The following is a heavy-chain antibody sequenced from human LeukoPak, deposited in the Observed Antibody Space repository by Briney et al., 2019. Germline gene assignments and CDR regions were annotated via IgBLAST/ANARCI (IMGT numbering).Heavy chain of an antibody. CDR3: ARAAPRPYCSSTSCYWGTYSMDV. J-gene: IGHJ6*02. CDR1: GFTFSSYA. V-gene: IGHV3-30-3*01. Sequence: GGSLRLSCAASGFTFSSYAMHWVRQAPGKGLEWVAVISYDGSNKYYADSVKGRFTISRDNSKNTLYLQMNSLRAEDTAVYYCARAAPRPYCSSTSCYWGTYSMDVWGQGTTVTVSS. CDR2: ISYDGSNK. D-gene: IGHD2-2*01.